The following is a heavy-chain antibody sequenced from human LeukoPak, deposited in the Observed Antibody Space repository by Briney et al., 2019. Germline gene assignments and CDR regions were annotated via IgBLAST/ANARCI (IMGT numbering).Heavy chain of an antibody. J-gene: IGHJ4*02. CDR2: INRGGSET. CDR3: TKGRSNHY. V-gene: IGHV3-7*01. Sequence: GGSLRLSSVASEFSFSDFWMGWVRQAPGKGLEWVANINRGGSETYYVDSVKGRFTISRDNAKKSLFLQMNSLRAEDTAVYYCTKGRSNHYWGQGTLVTVST. CDR1: EFSFSDFW. D-gene: IGHD4-11*01.